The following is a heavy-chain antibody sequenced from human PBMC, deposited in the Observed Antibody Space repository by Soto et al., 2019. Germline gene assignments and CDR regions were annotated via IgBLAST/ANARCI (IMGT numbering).Heavy chain of an antibody. J-gene: IGHJ3*02. CDR1: GYTFTSYG. V-gene: IGHV1-18*01. CDR2: ISAYNGNT. Sequence: QVPLVQSGAEVKKPGASVKVSCKASGYTFTSYGISWVRQAPGQGLEWMGWISAYNGNTNYAQKLQGRVTMTTDTSTSTAYMELRSLRSDDTAVYYCARDGVVSEPHPKPQDAFDIWGQGTMVTVSS. CDR3: ARDGVVSEPHPKPQDAFDI. D-gene: IGHD3-3*01.